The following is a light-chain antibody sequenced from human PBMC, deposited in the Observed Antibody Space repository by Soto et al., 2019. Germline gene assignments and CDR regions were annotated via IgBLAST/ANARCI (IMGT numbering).Light chain of an antibody. CDR2: GAS. J-gene: IGKJ4*01. CDR1: QSISRK. CDR3: QVYNDWRPIT. Sequence: IVMTQSPATLSVSPGERATLSCRASQSISRKVAWYQQKPGQAPRLLIYGASTRASGIPVRFSGSGSGTEFTLNIPSPPPEDFAIYYCQVYNDWRPITLGGGIK. V-gene: IGKV3-15*01.